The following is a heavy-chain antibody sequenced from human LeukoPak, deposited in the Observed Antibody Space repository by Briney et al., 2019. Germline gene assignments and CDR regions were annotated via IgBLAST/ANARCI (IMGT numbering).Heavy chain of an antibody. CDR3: ARDRSYYYGSGSPRDYYYYMDV. CDR2: IYTSGST. D-gene: IGHD3-10*01. J-gene: IGHJ6*03. CDR1: GGSISSGSYY. Sequence: SETLSLTCTVSGGSISSGSYYWSWIRQPAGKGLEWIGRIYTSGSTNYNPSLKSRVTISVDTSKNQFSLKLSSVTAADTAVYYCARDRSYYYGSGSPRDYYYYMDVWGKGTTVTVSS. V-gene: IGHV4-61*02.